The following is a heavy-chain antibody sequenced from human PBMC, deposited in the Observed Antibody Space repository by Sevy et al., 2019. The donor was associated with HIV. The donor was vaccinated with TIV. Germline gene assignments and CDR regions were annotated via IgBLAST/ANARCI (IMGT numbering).Heavy chain of an antibody. Sequence: GGSLRLSCAASGFTFSGYGMHWVRQAPGKVLEWVAVIWYDGTNKYCTDSVKGRFTISRDNSKNTLYLQMNSLRAEDTAVYYCAREHIAVAGIGYYFDYWGQGTLVTVSS. J-gene: IGHJ4*02. CDR1: GFTFSGYG. D-gene: IGHD6-19*01. CDR2: IWYDGTNK. CDR3: AREHIAVAGIGYYFDY. V-gene: IGHV3-33*01.